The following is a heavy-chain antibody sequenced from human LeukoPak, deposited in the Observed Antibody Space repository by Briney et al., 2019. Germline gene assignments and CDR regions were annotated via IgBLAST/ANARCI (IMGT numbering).Heavy chain of an antibody. J-gene: IGHJ6*03. CDR3: ARGRREPEAGSGIDYYYYYMDV. CDR1: GGTFTNYA. CDR2: IIPIFGAT. V-gene: IGHV1-69*05. Sequence: ASVKVSCKASGGTFTNYAISWVRQAPGQGLEWMGGIIPIFGATRFAQKFQGRVTITTDESTSTAYMELSSLRSEDTAVYYCARGRREPEAGSGIDYYYYYMDVWGKGTAVTVSS. D-gene: IGHD3-10*01.